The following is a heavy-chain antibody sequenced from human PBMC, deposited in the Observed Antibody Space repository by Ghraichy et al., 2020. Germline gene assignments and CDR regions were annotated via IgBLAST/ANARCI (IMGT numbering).Heavy chain of an antibody. J-gene: IGHJ6*02. V-gene: IGHV3-48*02. CDR3: ARGLSSLQYGMDV. CDR1: GFDFDRHS. CDR2: ISARSSVI. Sequence: GGSRLSCAASGFDFDRHSMSWVRQAPGKGLEWVSYISARSSVIFYADSVKGRFTISRDNDRESLYLQMNSLRDEDTAVYYCARGLSSLQYGMDVWGQGTTVIVSS.